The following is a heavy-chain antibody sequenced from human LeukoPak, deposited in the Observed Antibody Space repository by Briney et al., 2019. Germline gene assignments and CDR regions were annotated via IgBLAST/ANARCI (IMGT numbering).Heavy chain of an antibody. D-gene: IGHD4-17*01. CDR2: IGGSGSRR. V-gene: IGHV3-23*01. CDR3: ARAYADSGDYEAY. Sequence: GGSLRLSCAASGFTFSSYAMSWVRQAPGKGLEWVSAIGGSGSRRYHADSVKGRFTISRDNSRNTLYLQMNSLRAEDTAVYSCARAYADSGDYEAYWGQGTLVTVSS. J-gene: IGHJ4*02. CDR1: GFTFSSYA.